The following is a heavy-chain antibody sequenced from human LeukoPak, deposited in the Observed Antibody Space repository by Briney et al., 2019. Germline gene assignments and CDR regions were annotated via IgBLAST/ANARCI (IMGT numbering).Heavy chain of an antibody. Sequence: SETLSLTCAVYGGSFSGYYWSWIRQPPGKGLEWIGEINHSGSTNYNPSLKSRVTISVDTSKNQFSLKLNSVTAADTAVYYCARINYFDSSGYFYPDYWGQGTLVTVSS. CDR3: ARINYFDSSGYFYPDY. V-gene: IGHV4-34*01. CDR1: GGSFSGYY. CDR2: INHSGST. J-gene: IGHJ4*02. D-gene: IGHD3-22*01.